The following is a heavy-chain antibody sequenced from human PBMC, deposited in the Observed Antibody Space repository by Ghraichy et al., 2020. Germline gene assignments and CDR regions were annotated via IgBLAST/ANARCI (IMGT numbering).Heavy chain of an antibody. CDR3: ARVAQDAAGTNHWFDP. CDR2: IYYSGST. V-gene: IGHV4-39*07. J-gene: IGHJ5*02. CDR1: GGSISSSSYY. Sequence: SETLSLTCTVSGGSISSSSYYWGWIRQPPGKGLEWIGSIYYSGSTYYNPSLKSRVTISEDTSKNQFSLKLSSVTAADTAVYYCARVAQDAAGTNHWFDPWGQGTLVTVSS. D-gene: IGHD6-13*01.